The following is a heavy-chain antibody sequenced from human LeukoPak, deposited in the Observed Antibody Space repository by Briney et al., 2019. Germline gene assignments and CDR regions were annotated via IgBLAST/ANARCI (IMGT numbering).Heavy chain of an antibody. CDR2: INPNSGGT. J-gene: IGHJ3*02. CDR1: GYTFTGYY. CDR3: ARVGTTVTEDDAFDI. V-gene: IGHV1-2*02. D-gene: IGHD4-17*01. Sequence: ASVKVSCKASGYTFTGYYMHWVRQAPGQGLEWMGWINPNSGGTNYAQKFQGRVTMTRDTSISTAYMELSRLRSDDTAVYYCARVGTTVTEDDAFDIWAKGQWSPSLQ.